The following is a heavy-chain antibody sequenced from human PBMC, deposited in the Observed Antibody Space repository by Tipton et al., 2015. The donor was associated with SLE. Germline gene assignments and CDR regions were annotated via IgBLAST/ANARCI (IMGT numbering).Heavy chain of an antibody. Sequence: SGFTFRSYGMHWVRQAPGKGLEWVAFIRYDGSNKYYADSVKGRFAISRDNSKNTLYLQMNSLRAEDTAVYYCAKDPMVQDYYFDYWGQGTLVTVSS. D-gene: IGHD3-10*01. CDR1: GFTFRSYG. J-gene: IGHJ4*02. V-gene: IGHV3-30*02. CDR2: IRYDGSNK. CDR3: AKDPMVQDYYFDY.